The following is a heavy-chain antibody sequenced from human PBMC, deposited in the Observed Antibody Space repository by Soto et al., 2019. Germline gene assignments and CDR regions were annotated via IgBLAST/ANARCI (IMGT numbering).Heavy chain of an antibody. V-gene: IGHV3-30*18. J-gene: IGHJ4*02. CDR3: AKGGVGATVDY. Sequence: QVQLVESGGGVVQPGRSLRLSCAASGFTFSSYGMHWVRQAPGKGLEWVAVISYDGSNKYYADSVKGRFTISRDNSKNTLYLQRNSLRAEDTAVYYCAKGGVGATVDYWGQGTLVTVSS. D-gene: IGHD1-26*01. CDR1: GFTFSSYG. CDR2: ISYDGSNK.